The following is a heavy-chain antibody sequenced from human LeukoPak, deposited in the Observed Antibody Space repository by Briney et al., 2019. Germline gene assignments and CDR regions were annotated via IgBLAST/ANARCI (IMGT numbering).Heavy chain of an antibody. J-gene: IGHJ4*02. CDR1: GFTFSSYS. D-gene: IGHD6-13*01. CDR3: EGDSSSWPEYFDY. CDR2: ISGSGGST. V-gene: IGHV3-23*01. Sequence: PGGSLRLSCAASGFTFSSYSMSWVRQAPGKGLEWVSAISGSGGSTYYADSVKGRFTISRDNSKNTLYLQMNSLRAEDTAVYYCEGDSSSWPEYFDYWGQGTLVTVSS.